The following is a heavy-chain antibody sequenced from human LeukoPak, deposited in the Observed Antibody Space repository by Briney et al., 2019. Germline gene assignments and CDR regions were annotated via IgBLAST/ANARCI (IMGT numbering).Heavy chain of an antibody. Sequence: GGSLRLSCAASGFTFSSYWMSWVRQAPGKGLEWAANIKQDGSEKYYVDSVKGRFTISRDNAKNSLYLQMNSLRAEDTAVYYCARDLVGIVGGFDYWGQGTLVTVSS. J-gene: IGHJ4*02. V-gene: IGHV3-7*01. D-gene: IGHD3-22*01. CDR2: IKQDGSEK. CDR1: GFTFSSYW. CDR3: ARDLVGIVGGFDY.